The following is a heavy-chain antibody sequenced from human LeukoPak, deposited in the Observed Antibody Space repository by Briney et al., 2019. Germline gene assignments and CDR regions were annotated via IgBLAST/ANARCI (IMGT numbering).Heavy chain of an antibody. J-gene: IGHJ3*01. D-gene: IGHD4-11*01. CDR3: ARWAETSALRVHAFDV. CDR2: GHYSGGT. CDR1: GGSITSYY. Sequence: SETLSLTCTVSGGSITSYYWNWIRQPPGKGLEWIGYGHYSGGTDHNPTLKSRVTFSVDTSKNQFSLKLSSVTAADTAMYYCARWAETSALRVHAFDVWGQGTMVTVSS. V-gene: IGHV4-59*01.